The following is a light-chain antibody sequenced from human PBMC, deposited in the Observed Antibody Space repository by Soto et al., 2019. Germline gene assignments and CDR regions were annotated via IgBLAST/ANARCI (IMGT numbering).Light chain of an antibody. CDR3: KQYDNLPIT. J-gene: IGKJ5*01. CDR1: QVISNY. CDR2: DAS. V-gene: IGKV1-33*01. Sequence: DIQMTQSPSSLSASVGDRVTITCQASQVISNYLNWYQQKPGKAPKLLIYDASNLQTGVQSRFSGSGSGTDFTFTIRSLQPEDIATYYCKQYDNLPITFGQGTRLEIK.